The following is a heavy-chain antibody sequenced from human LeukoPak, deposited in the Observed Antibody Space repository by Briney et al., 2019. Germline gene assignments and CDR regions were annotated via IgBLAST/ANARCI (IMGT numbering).Heavy chain of an antibody. CDR1: GFTFSNYI. V-gene: IGHV3-23*01. CDR3: AKATSGWSYYFDY. J-gene: IGHJ4*02. CDR2: ISGSGGST. D-gene: IGHD6-19*01. Sequence: GGSLRLSCAASGFTFSNYIMSWVRQAPGKGLEWVSIISGSGGSTYYADSVKGRFTISRDNSKNTLYLQMNSLRAEDTAVYYCAKATSGWSYYFDYWGQGILVTVSS.